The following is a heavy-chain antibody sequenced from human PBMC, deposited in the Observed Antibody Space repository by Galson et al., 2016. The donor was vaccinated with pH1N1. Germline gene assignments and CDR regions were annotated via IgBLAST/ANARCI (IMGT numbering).Heavy chain of an antibody. CDR3: AREVWLRRGYYIDH. Sequence: CAISGDSVSSSSDTWNWIRQSPRRGLEWLGRIYHRSKWYYEYAPSLQGRLRISPDTSSNQMSLHLNSVSLDDAAVYYCAREVWLRRGYYIDHWGQGSLVTVSS. J-gene: IGHJ4*02. V-gene: IGHV6-1*01. D-gene: IGHD3-3*01. CDR1: GDSVSSSSDT. CDR2: IYHRSKWYY.